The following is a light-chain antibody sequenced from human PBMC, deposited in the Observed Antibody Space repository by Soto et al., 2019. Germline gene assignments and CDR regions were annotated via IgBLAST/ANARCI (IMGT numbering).Light chain of an antibody. Sequence: EILMTQSPATLSVSPGERATLSCRATQSISTNLAWYQQKPGQAPRLLIFGASTRATGIPARFSGSGSGTEFTLTISSLQSEDFAVYYCQNYNNWPSWTFGQGTKWIS. CDR2: GAS. V-gene: IGKV3-15*01. J-gene: IGKJ1*01. CDR3: QNYNNWPSWT. CDR1: QSISTN.